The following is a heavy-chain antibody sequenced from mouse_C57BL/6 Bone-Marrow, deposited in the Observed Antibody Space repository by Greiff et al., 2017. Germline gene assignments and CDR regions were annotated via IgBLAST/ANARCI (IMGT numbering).Heavy chain of an antibody. V-gene: IGHV1-82*01. CDR3: ARIGNYHYYAMDY. CDR2: IYPGDGAT. CDR1: GYAFSSSW. D-gene: IGHD2-1*01. J-gene: IGHJ4*01. Sequence: VQLQQSGAELVKPGASVKISCKASGYAFSSSWMNWVKQRPGKGLEWIGRIYPGDGATNYNGKFKGKATLTADKSSSTAYMQLSSLTSEDSAVYFCARIGNYHYYAMDYWGQGTSVTVSS.